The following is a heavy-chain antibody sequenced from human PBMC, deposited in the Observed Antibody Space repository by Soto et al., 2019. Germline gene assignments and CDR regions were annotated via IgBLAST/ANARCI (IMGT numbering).Heavy chain of an antibody. CDR1: GGSISSGGYY. V-gene: IGHV4-31*03. Sequence: QVQLQESGPGLVKPSQTLSLTCTVSGGSISSGGYYWSWIRQHPGKGREWIGYIYYSGSTYYNPSLKSRVTISVDTSKNQFSLKLSSVTAADTAVYYCARGAIRGYSYGQNDYWGQGTLVTVSS. D-gene: IGHD5-18*01. J-gene: IGHJ4*02. CDR3: ARGAIRGYSYGQNDY. CDR2: IYYSGST.